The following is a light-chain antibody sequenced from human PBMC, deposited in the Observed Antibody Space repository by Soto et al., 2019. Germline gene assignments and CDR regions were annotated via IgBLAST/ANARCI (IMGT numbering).Light chain of an antibody. Sequence: IVFTQSPGTLSLSPGERATLSCRANQSVSSGYLAWYQQKPGQAPRLLIYVASSRATGIPDRFSGSGAGTDFTLTISRLEPEDFAVYYCQQYDNSRTFGQGTKVEIQ. CDR3: QQYDNSRT. CDR2: VAS. J-gene: IGKJ1*01. V-gene: IGKV3-20*01. CDR1: QSVSSGY.